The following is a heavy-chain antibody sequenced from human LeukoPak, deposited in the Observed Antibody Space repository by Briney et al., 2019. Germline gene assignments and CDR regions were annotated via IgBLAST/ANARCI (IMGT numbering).Heavy chain of an antibody. CDR1: GYTFTSYG. CDR2: ISAYNGNT. J-gene: IGHJ1*01. D-gene: IGHD2-8*01. Sequence: ASVKVSCKASGYTFTSYGISWARQAPGQGLEWMGWISAYNGNTNYAQKLQGRVTMTTDTSTSTAYMELRSLRSDDTAVYYCARDPPGSLGLSMAGRHQYFQHWGQGTLVTVSS. V-gene: IGHV1-18*01. CDR3: ARDPPGSLGLSMAGRHQYFQH.